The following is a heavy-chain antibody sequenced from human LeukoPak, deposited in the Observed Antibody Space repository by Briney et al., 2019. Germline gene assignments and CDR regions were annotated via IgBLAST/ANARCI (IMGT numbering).Heavy chain of an antibody. V-gene: IGHV3-74*01. CDR1: GFTFSNFW. D-gene: IGHD1-20*01. J-gene: IGHJ4*02. Sequence: GGSLRLSCAASGFTFSNFWMHWVRHAPGKGLVWVALIYGDGSFTRYADSVKGRFTISRDNAKNTVYLQMNSLRAEDTAVYFCARGTNWSPLDFDFWGQGTQVTVSS. CDR2: IYGDGSFT. CDR3: ARGTNWSPLDFDF.